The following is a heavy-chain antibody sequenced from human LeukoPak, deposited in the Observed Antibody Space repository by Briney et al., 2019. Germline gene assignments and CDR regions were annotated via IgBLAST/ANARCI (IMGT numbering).Heavy chain of an antibody. CDR1: GYTFTSYG. J-gene: IGHJ3*02. CDR2: ISAYNGNT. CDR3: AKDRFVLRYFDWLDAFDI. D-gene: IGHD3-9*01. Sequence: GASVKVSCKASGYTFTSYGISWVRQAPGQGLEWMGWISAYNGNTNYAQKLQGRVTMTTDTSTSTAYMELRSLRSDDTAVYYCAKDRFVLRYFDWLDAFDIWGQGTMVTVSS. V-gene: IGHV1-18*01.